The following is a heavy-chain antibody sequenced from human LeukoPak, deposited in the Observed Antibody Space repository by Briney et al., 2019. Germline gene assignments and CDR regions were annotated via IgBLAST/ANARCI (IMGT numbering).Heavy chain of an antibody. CDR3: ARTGGSGSQSFDY. V-gene: IGHV1-69*01. Sequence: GSSVKVSCKASGGTFSSYAISWVRQAPGQGLEWMGGIIPIFGTANYAQKFQGRVTIIADESTSTAYMELSSLRSEDTAVYYCARTGGSGSQSFDYWGQGTLVTVSS. CDR2: IIPIFGTA. J-gene: IGHJ4*02. CDR1: GGTFSSYA. D-gene: IGHD3-10*01.